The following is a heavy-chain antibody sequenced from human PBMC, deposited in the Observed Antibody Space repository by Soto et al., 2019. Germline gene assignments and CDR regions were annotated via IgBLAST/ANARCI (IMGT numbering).Heavy chain of an antibody. Sequence: EVQLLESGGGLAQPGGSLRLSCAASGFTFSSYSMNWVRQAPGKGLEWVSIISGSVGVTSYADSVRGRFTISRDNSKNSLFLQIKSLRAEDTSVYYCAKVTDCGVSRCDDGIDIWCHGTLVTVS. CDR3: AKVTDCGVSRCDDGIDI. V-gene: IGHV3-23*01. CDR2: ISGSVGVT. D-gene: IGHD2-21*01. J-gene: IGHJ3*02. CDR1: GFTFSSYS.